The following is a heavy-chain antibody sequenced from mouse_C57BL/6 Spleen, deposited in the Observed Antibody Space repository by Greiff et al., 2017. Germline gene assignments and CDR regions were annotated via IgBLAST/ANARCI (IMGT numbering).Heavy chain of an antibody. CDR1: GYTFPSYW. CDR3: ARVQGSLYAMDY. Sequence: VQLQQPGAELVLPGASVKLSCKASGYTFPSYWMHWVKQRPGQGLEWIGEIDPSDSYTNYNQKFKGKSTLTVDKSSSTAYMQLSSLTSEDSAVYYCARVQGSLYAMDYWGQGTSVTVSS. CDR2: IDPSDSYT. D-gene: IGHD6-2*01. V-gene: IGHV1-69*01. J-gene: IGHJ4*01.